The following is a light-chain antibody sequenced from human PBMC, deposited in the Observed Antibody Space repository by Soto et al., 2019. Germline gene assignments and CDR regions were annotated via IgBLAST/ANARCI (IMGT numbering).Light chain of an antibody. Sequence: QSVLTQPASVSGSPGQSITISCTGTSGDVGNYNLVSWYQQHPGKAPKLMIYEVNKWPSGVSNRFSGSKSGNTASLTISGLQAEYEADYYCCSYVGSSTSYVFGTGTKVTVL. CDR3: CSYVGSSTSYV. CDR1: SGDVGNYNL. CDR2: EVN. J-gene: IGLJ1*01. V-gene: IGLV2-23*02.